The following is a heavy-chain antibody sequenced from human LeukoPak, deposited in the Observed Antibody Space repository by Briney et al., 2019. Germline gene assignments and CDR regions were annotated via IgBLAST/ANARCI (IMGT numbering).Heavy chain of an antibody. J-gene: IGHJ5*02. CDR3: APLGGAVAGTNWFDP. CDR2: IYWDDDE. CDR1: GFSLSSRGVG. V-gene: IGHV2-5*02. Sequence: ESGPTLVNPKQTLTLTCTFSGFSLSSRGVGVGWIRQPPGKALEWLALIYWDDDERYSPSLKSRLTITKDTSKNQVVLTMTNMDPVDTATYYCAPLGGAVAGTNWFDPWGQGTLVTVSS. D-gene: IGHD6-19*01.